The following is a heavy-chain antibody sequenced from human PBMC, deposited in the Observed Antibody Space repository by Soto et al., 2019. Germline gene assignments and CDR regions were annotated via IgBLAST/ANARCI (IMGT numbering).Heavy chain of an antibody. Sequence: PGGSLRLSCAASGFTFSRYAMSWVRQAPGKGLEWVSAISGSGGSTYYADSVKGRFTISRDNSKNTLYLQMNSLRAEDTAVYYCAKGETYYDILTGYFSELPYGMDVWGQGTTVTVSS. CDR2: ISGSGGST. CDR3: AKGETYYDILTGYFSELPYGMDV. J-gene: IGHJ6*02. CDR1: GFTFSRYA. D-gene: IGHD3-9*01. V-gene: IGHV3-23*01.